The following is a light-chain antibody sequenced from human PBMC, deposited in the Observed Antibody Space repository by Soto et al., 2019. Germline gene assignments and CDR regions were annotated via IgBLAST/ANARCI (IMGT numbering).Light chain of an antibody. CDR2: WAS. CDR1: QSVLYSSTNNNY. J-gene: IGKJ4*01. CDR3: QQYSSTPLT. Sequence: DIVMTQSPDSLAVSLGERATINCKSSQSVLYSSTNNNYLAWYQQKPGQPPKLLIYWASTRESGVPDRFSGSGYGTDFTLTISSLQAEDVAVYYCQQYSSTPLTFGGGTKVEIK. V-gene: IGKV4-1*01.